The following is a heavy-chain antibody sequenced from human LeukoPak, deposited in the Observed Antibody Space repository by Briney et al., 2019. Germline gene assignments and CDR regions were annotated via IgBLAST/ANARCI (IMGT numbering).Heavy chain of an antibody. CDR1: GLSLSTSGVG. D-gene: IGHD3-16*01. CDR3: ANLTTMMSITFGY. J-gene: IGHJ4*02. V-gene: IGHV2-5*02. Sequence: SGPTLVNPTQTLTLTCTFSGLSLSTSGVGVCWIRQPPGKALEWLALIYWDDDKRYSPSSKSRPIITKNTFRNEEVLTIYNTRPVDTAIYYCANLTTMMSITFGYWGQGTMVTVSS. CDR2: IYWDDDK.